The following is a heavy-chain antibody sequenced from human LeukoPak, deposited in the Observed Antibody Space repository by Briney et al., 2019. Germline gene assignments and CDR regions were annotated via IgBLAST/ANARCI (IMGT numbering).Heavy chain of an antibody. CDR3: ARGPMLYSRYDRGGWFDP. CDR2: MNPNRGNT. D-gene: IGHD5-12*01. Sequence: PRVRLSCKVSGDTFPSYDINGVRHATGQGGEWRGWMNPNRGNTGYAQKFQGRVTMHRITPITRASLELGRLTSQDTAVYYCARGPMLYSRYDRGGWFDPSGQGTLVTASS. J-gene: IGHJ5*02. V-gene: IGHV1-8*01. CDR1: GDTFPSYD.